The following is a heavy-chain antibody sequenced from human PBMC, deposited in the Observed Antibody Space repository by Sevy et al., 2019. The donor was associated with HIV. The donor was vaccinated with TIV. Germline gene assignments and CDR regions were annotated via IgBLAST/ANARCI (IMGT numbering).Heavy chain of an antibody. J-gene: IGHJ4*02. Sequence: GGSLRLSCAASGFTFNIYSMSWVRQTPGKGLEWVATLSFGCGKINHSDSVKGRFTMSRDDSKYAVYLQMNNLRVEDTAIYYCAREGCTKPHDYWGQGTLVTVSS. CDR1: GFTFNIYS. CDR2: LSFGCGKI. CDR3: AREGCTKPHDY. V-gene: IGHV3-23*01. D-gene: IGHD2-8*01.